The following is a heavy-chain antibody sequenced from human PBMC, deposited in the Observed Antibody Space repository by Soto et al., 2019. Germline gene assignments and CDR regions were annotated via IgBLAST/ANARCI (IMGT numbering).Heavy chain of an antibody. D-gene: IGHD3-10*01. Sequence: EVQLVESGGGLVQPGGSVRLSCAASGFTFSNYEMNWVRQAPGKGLEWVSYISSSGSTIYQADSVKGRFTISRDNAKNSLNLQMNSLRAEDTAAYYCARVIPRGGQEAFDIWGQGTRVTVS. CDR1: GFTFSNYE. J-gene: IGHJ3*02. CDR3: ARVIPRGGQEAFDI. CDR2: ISSSGSTI. V-gene: IGHV3-48*03.